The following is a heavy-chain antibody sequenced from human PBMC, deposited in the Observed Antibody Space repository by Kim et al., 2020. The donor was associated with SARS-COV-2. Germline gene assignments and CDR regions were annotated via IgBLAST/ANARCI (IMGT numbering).Heavy chain of an antibody. V-gene: IGHV1-69*13. CDR3: ARTQNTVVIAAAIPSYGMD. J-gene: IGHJ6*01. CDR2: IIPILGTT. CDR1: GGTFSSYA. Sequence: SVKVSCKASGGTFSSYAIGWVRQAPGQGLEWMGGIIPILGTTNYAQKFQGRVTLTADDSTSTAYMALSSLRSDDTAVYYCARTQNTVVIAAAIPSYGMD. D-gene: IGHD2-2*01.